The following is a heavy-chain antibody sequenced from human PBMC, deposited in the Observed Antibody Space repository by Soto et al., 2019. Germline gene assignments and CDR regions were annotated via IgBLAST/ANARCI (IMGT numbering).Heavy chain of an antibody. CDR3: ARHGYNYGGGYFDY. V-gene: IGHV3-66*04. D-gene: IGHD5-18*01. Sequence: EVQLVESGGGLVQPGGSLRLSCAASGVTVSSNYMSWVRQAPGKGLEWVSVIYSGGSTYYADSAKGRFTISRYNSKNTLYLQMNSLRAEDTAVYYCARHGYNYGGGYFDYWGQVTLVTVSS. J-gene: IGHJ4*02. CDR1: GVTVSSNY. CDR2: IYSGGST.